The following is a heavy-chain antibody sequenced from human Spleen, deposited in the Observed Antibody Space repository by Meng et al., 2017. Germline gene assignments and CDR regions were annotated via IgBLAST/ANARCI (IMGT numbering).Heavy chain of an antibody. D-gene: IGHD4-11*01. CDR2: INHSGST. V-gene: IGHV4-34*01. CDR1: GGSLSEYY. Sequence: VQLTQWCAGIFNPSETMSLTCVVSGGSLSEYYGGWIRQPPGKGLERIGEINHSGSTNYNPSLESRATISVDTSQNNLSLKLSSVTAADSAVYYCARGPTTMAHDFDYWGQGTLVTVSS. J-gene: IGHJ4*02. CDR3: ARGPTTMAHDFDY.